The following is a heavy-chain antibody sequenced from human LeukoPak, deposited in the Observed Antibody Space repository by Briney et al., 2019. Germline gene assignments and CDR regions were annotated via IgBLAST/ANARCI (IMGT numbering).Heavy chain of an antibody. Sequence: ASVKVSCKASGYTFTGYYMHWVRQAPGQGLEWMGWINPNSGGTNYAQKFQGRVTMTRDTSISTAYMELSRLRSDDTAVYYCVRGELIQGMKWFGELWYWFDPWGQGTLVTVSS. CDR3: VRGELIQGMKWFGELWYWFDP. CDR2: INPNSGGT. J-gene: IGHJ5*02. V-gene: IGHV1-2*02. CDR1: GYTFTGYY. D-gene: IGHD3-10*01.